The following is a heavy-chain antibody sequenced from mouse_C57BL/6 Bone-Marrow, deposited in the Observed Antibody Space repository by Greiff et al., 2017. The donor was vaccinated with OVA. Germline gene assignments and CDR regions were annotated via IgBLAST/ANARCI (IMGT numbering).Heavy chain of an antibody. Sequence: VQLQQSDAELVKPGASVKISCKVSGYTFTDHTIHWMKQRPEQGLEWIGYIYPRDGSTKYNEKFKGKATLTVDTSSSTAYMELHSLTSEDSAVYFCARLYDGYYGAWFAYWGQGTLVTVSA. V-gene: IGHV1-78*01. CDR3: ARLYDGYYGAWFAY. CDR2: IYPRDGST. D-gene: IGHD2-3*01. CDR1: GYTFTDHT. J-gene: IGHJ3*01.